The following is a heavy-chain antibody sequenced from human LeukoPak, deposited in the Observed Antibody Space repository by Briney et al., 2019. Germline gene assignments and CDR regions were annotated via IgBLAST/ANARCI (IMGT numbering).Heavy chain of an antibody. D-gene: IGHD2-21*01. CDR1: GFAFINHW. Sequence: GGSLRLSCAASGFAFINHWMHWVRQAPGKGLVWVSRIDEGGSNAMYADSVKGRFSISRDNAKNTVNLQMNSLRAEDTGVYYCIRDEALWRLDYWGQGTLVTVSS. V-gene: IGHV3-74*03. CDR2: IDEGGSNA. J-gene: IGHJ4*02. CDR3: IRDEALWRLDY.